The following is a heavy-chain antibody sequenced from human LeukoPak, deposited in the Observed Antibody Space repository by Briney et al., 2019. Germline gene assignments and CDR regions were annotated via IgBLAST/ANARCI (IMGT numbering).Heavy chain of an antibody. CDR2: ISAYNGNT. Sequence: ASVKVSCKASGYTFTSYGISWVRQAPGQGLEWMGWISAYNGNTNYAQKFQGRVTMTTDTSTSTAYMELRSLRSDDTAVYYCASSSYSSSWYTSDYFDYWGQGTLVTVSS. V-gene: IGHV1-18*01. CDR1: GYTFTSYG. CDR3: ASSSYSSSWYTSDYFDY. D-gene: IGHD6-13*01. J-gene: IGHJ4*02.